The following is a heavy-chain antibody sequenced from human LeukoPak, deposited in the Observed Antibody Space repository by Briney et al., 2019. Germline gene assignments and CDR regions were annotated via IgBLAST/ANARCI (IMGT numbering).Heavy chain of an antibody. D-gene: IGHD5-12*01. J-gene: IGHJ3*01. CDR1: GFTFSSYW. V-gene: IGHV3-7*01. CDR3: AKGGGSKLKDAFDV. Sequence: GGSLRLSCAASGFTFSSYWMSWVRQAPGKGLEWVANIKQDGGETFYVDSVKGRFLISRDNSKNTLDLQMNSLRVEDSALYYCAKGGGSKLKDAFDVWGQGTVVAVSA. CDR2: IKQDGGET.